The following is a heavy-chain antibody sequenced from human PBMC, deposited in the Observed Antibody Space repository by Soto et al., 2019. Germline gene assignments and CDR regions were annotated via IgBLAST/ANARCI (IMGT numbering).Heavy chain of an antibody. CDR1: GFSISDHY. CDR3: ARISNYWNNAFDI. Sequence: PGGSLRLSCAVSGFSISDHYMDWVRQAPGKGRQWIGRSRDKVNSYTTEYAASVKGRLTVSRDDSKNSLYLQMNSLKTEDTAVYYCARISNYWNNAFDIWGQGTMGTVSS. V-gene: IGHV3-72*01. J-gene: IGHJ3*02. CDR2: SRDKVNSYTT. D-gene: IGHD1-1*01.